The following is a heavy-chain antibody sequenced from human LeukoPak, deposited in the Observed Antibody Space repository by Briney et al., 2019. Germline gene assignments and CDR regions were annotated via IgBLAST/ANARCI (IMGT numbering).Heavy chain of an antibody. CDR2: IRYDGSNK. CDR3: AKDGIQGYSSGWLDY. Sequence: PGGSLRLSCAASGFTFSSYGMHWVRQAPGKGLEWVAFIRYDGSNKYYADSVKGRFTISRDNSKNTLYLQMNSLRAEDTAAYYCAKDGIQGYSSGWLDYWGQGTLVTVSS. D-gene: IGHD6-19*01. V-gene: IGHV3-30*02. CDR1: GFTFSSYG. J-gene: IGHJ4*02.